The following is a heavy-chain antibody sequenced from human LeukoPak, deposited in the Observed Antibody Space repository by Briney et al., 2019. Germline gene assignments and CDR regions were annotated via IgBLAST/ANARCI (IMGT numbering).Heavy chain of an antibody. V-gene: IGHV5-51*01. CDR2: IYPGDSDT. CDR3: ARQDNSGYWSFDY. J-gene: IGHJ4*02. D-gene: IGHD3-22*01. CDR1: GYSFTTYW. Sequence: GESLKISCKASGYSFTTYWIGWARQMPGKGLEWMGIIYPGDSDTRYSPSFQGQVTISGDKSISTAYLQWSSLKASDTAMYYCARQDNSGYWSFDYWGQGTLVTVSS.